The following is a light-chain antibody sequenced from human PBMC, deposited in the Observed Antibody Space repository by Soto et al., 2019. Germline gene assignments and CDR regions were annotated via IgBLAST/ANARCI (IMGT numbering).Light chain of an antibody. V-gene: IGLV1-51*01. CDR2: DNN. Sequence: QSVLTQPPSVSAAPGQKVTISCSGSNSNIGNNYVSWYQQLPGTAPKLLIYDNNERPSGIPDRFSGSKSGTSATLGITGLQTGDEADYYCETWDSSLSVVVFGGGTQLTVL. CDR1: NSNIGNNY. CDR3: ETWDSSLSVVV. J-gene: IGLJ3*02.